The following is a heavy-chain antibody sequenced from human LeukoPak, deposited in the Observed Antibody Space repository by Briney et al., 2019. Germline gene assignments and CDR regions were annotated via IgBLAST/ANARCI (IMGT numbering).Heavy chain of an antibody. CDR2: ISYTGST. D-gene: IGHD3-3*01. CDR3: ARHHYCWVGYYNAFDM. Sequence: SESLSLTCTVSGASISSSAYYWGWTRQSPGKGLEWTGTISYTGSTYYNPSLKSRLTISVDTSKNQFSLRLSSVAAADTAVYYCARHHYCWVGYYNAFDMWGKGTMVTVSS. J-gene: IGHJ3*02. V-gene: IGHV4-39*01. CDR1: GASISSSAYY.